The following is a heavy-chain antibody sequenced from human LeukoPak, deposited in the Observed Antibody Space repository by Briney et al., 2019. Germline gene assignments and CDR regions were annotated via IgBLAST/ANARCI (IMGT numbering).Heavy chain of an antibody. Sequence: GGSLRLSCAASGFTFDYSAMTWVRQAPEKGLEWVSTINTGDITFYANSVKGRFTISRDNSKNALFLQMNSLRAEDTAIYYCVKGGFTYYDDWGHGTLVTVSS. CDR2: INTGDIT. J-gene: IGHJ4*03. CDR1: GFTFDYSA. D-gene: IGHD3-22*01. CDR3: VKGGFTYYDD. V-gene: IGHV3-23*01.